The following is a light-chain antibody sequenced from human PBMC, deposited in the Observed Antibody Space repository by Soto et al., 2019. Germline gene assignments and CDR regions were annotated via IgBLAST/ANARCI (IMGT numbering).Light chain of an antibody. V-gene: IGKV3-20*01. CDR2: GAS. Sequence: EIVLTQSPGTPSLSLGEKATLSCRASQSVSSSYLAWYQQKPGQAPRLLIYGASNRATGIPDRFSGSGSGTDFTLSISRLEPEDFAVYYCQQYGSSPRGTFGQGTKLEIK. J-gene: IGKJ2*01. CDR3: QQYGSSPRGT. CDR1: QSVSSSY.